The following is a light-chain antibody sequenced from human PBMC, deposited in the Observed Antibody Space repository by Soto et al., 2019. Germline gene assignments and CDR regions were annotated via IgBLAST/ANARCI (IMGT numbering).Light chain of an antibody. CDR1: SGHSSYI. J-gene: IGLJ3*02. CDR2: LEGSGSY. V-gene: IGLV4-60*02. CDR3: ETWDSNTHTG. Sequence: QSVLTQSSSASASLGSSVKLTCTLSSGHSSYIIAWHQQQPGKAPRYLMKLEGSGSYNKGSGVPDRFSGSSSGADRYLTISNLQFEDEADYYCETWDSNTHTGFGGGTKRTVL.